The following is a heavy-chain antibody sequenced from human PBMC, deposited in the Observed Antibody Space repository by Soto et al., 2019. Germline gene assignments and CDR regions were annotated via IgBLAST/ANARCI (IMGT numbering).Heavy chain of an antibody. CDR2: ISGSGGST. CDR3: AKDLGGVVITFLNWFDP. V-gene: IGHV3-23*01. D-gene: IGHD3-3*01. J-gene: IGHJ5*02. Sequence: GGSLRLSCAASGFTFSSYWMSWVRQAPGKGLEWVSAISGSGGSTYYADSVKGRFTISRDNSKNTLYLQMNSLRAEDTAVYYCAKDLGGVVITFLNWFDPWGQGTLVTVSS. CDR1: GFTFSSYW.